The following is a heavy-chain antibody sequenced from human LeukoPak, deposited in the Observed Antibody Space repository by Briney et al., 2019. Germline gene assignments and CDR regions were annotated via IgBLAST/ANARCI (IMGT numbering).Heavy chain of an antibody. CDR2: INQDGSER. Sequence: GGSLRLSCAASGFTFSNYWMSWVRPAPGKGLEWVANINQDGSERHFVDSVKGRFTISRDNAKNSLSLQVNSLRAEDTAVYYCARDAGVYYYGSGSTSYYYYYVDVWGKGTTVSVSS. V-gene: IGHV3-7*01. D-gene: IGHD3-10*01. J-gene: IGHJ6*03. CDR3: ARDAGVYYYGSGSTSYYYYYVDV. CDR1: GFTFSNYW.